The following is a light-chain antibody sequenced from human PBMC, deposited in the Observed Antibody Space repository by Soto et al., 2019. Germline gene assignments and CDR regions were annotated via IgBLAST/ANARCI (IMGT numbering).Light chain of an antibody. CDR1: QSIVTY. CDR2: AAS. Sequence: DIPMTQSPSSLSASVGDRVTITCRASQSIVTYLNWYLQKPGKAPKLLIYAASNLQSGVPSRFSGSGSGTDFTLTISSLQPEDFATYYCQQSYAIPYTFGQGTKLEIK. J-gene: IGKJ2*01. CDR3: QQSYAIPYT. V-gene: IGKV1-39*01.